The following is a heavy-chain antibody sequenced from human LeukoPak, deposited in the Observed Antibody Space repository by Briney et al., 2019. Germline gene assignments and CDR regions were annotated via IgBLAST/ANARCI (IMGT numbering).Heavy chain of an antibody. CDR2: IIPIFGTA. Sequence: ASVKVSCKASGGTFSSYAISWVRQAPGQGLEWMGGIIPIFGTANYAQKFQGRVTITADESTSTAYMELSSLRSEDTAAYYCARLVGGSSLPPRRFDPWGQGTLVTVSS. D-gene: IGHD6-13*01. J-gene: IGHJ5*02. CDR3: ARLVGGSSLPPRRFDP. CDR1: GGTFSSYA. V-gene: IGHV1-69*01.